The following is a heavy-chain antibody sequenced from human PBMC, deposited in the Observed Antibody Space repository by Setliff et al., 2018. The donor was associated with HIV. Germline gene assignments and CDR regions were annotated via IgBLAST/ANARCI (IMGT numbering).Heavy chain of an antibody. D-gene: IGHD4-17*01. CDR3: ASFFVTTVTNQDY. Sequence: PSETLSLTCSVSGGSISSGSYYWSWIRQPPGKGLEWTGSIYHTGKTYYNSSLQSRVTISLDTSNNQFSLKLTSVTAADTAMYYCASFFVTTVTNQDYWGQGTPVTVSS. V-gene: IGHV4-39*07. CDR1: GGSISSGSYY. J-gene: IGHJ4*02. CDR2: IYHTGKT.